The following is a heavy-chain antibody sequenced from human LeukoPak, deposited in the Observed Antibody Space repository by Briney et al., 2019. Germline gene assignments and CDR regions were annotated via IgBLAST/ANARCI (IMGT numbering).Heavy chain of an antibody. V-gene: IGHV3-48*01. CDR1: GFTLSSYS. CDR3: ARVGSNQWLDY. CDR2: ISGGSSTI. Sequence: QPGGSLRLSCAASGFTLSSYSMNWVRQAPGKGLEWVSYISGGSSTIYNVDSVKGRFTISRDNAKNLLYLLMDTLRAEDTAVYYCARVGSNQWLDYWGQGTLVTVSS. D-gene: IGHD6-19*01. J-gene: IGHJ4*02.